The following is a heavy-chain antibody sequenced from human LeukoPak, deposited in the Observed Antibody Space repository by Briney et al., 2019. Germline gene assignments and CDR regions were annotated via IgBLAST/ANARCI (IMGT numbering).Heavy chain of an antibody. V-gene: IGHV3-23*01. D-gene: IGHD3-10*01. CDR3: AKDRHYYGSGSYSLPFDP. Sequence: GGSLRLSCAASGFTFSSYAMSWVRQAPGKGLEWVSGISGSGSSTYYADSVKGRFTISRDNSKNTLYLQMNTLRAEGTAVYYCAKDRHYYGSGSYSLPFDPWGQGTLVTVSS. J-gene: IGHJ5*02. CDR2: ISGSGSST. CDR1: GFTFSSYA.